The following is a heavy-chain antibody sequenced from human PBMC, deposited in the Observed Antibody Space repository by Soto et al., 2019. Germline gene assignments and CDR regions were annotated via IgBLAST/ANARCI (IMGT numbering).Heavy chain of an antibody. J-gene: IGHJ4*02. V-gene: IGHV3-30*18. CDR3: AKFWGPVTAAVDDY. D-gene: IGHD6-13*01. CDR1: GFAFRNFG. CDR2: ISYDGNIK. Sequence: QVQLVESGGGVVHPGRSLRLSCAASGFAFRNFGMQWVRQVPGKGLEWVASISYDGNIKKSADSVKGRFTISRDNSKNTLYLQMNSLRSEDTAVYYCAKFWGPVTAAVDDYWGQGTLVTVSS.